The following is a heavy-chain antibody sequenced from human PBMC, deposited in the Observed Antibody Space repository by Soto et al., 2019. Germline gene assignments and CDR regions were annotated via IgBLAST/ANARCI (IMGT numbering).Heavy chain of an antibody. V-gene: IGHV3-23*01. CDR3: AKDRTIFGYRRGGDYFDY. CDR2: ISGSGGST. CDR1: GFTFSSYA. D-gene: IGHD3-3*01. Sequence: GGSLRLSCAASGFTFSSYAMSWVRQAPGKGLEWVSAISGSGGSTYYADSVKGRFTISRDNSKNTLYLQMNSLRAEDTAVYYCAKDRTIFGYRRGGDYFDYWGQGTLVTVSS. J-gene: IGHJ4*02.